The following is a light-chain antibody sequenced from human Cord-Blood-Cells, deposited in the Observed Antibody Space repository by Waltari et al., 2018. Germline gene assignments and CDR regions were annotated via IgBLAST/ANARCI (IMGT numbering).Light chain of an antibody. CDR2: EGS. V-gene: IGLV2-23*01. Sequence: QSALTQPASVSGSPGQSITISCTGTSSDVGSYNLVSWYQQHPGKAPKLMVYEGSKRPSGVSNLFSRSKSGKTAALTISGLQAEDEADSSCCSYAGSSTYVVFGGGTKLTVL. J-gene: IGLJ2*01. CDR3: CSYAGSSTYVV. CDR1: SSDVGSYNL.